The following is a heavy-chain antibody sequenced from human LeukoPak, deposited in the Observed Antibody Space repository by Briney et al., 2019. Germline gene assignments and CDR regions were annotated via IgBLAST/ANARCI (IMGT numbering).Heavy chain of an antibody. CDR2: ISTSSIYI. CDR3: AREEGGKLGIDYYFDY. V-gene: IGHV3-21*01. D-gene: IGHD7-27*01. Sequence: KPGGSLRLSCAASGFTFSSYSMNWVRQAPGKGLEWVSSISTSSIYIYYTDSVKGRFTISRDNAKNSLYLQMNSLRAEDTAVYYCAREEGGKLGIDYYFDYWDQGTLVTVSS. CDR1: GFTFSSYS. J-gene: IGHJ4*02.